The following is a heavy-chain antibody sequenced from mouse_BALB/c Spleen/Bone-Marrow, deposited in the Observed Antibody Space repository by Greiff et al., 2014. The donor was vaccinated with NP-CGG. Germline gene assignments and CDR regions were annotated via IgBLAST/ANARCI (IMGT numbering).Heavy chain of an antibody. CDR3: ERETVRGCAY. CDR2: RNPGSGGN. CDR1: GSAFTNYL. Sequence: SVKVSCMASGSAFTNYLIEWIKQRPGPGLEWIGVRNPGSGGNNYNEKCKGKATLTADKSTSTAYRQLSSLTSDDAAVYCCERETVRGCAYGGQGTLVTGSA. V-gene: IGHV1-54*01. D-gene: IGHD3-2*01. J-gene: IGHJ3*01.